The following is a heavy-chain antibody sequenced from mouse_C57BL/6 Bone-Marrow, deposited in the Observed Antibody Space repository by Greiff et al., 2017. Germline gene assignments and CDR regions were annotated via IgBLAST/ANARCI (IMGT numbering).Heavy chain of an antibody. V-gene: IGHV1-5*01. D-gene: IGHD1-1*01. CDR3: TGITTIVGENYFDY. CDR1: GYTFTSYW. CDR2: IYPGNSDT. Sequence: EVMLQQSGTVLARPGASVKMSCKTSGYTFTSYWMHWVKQRPGQGLEWIGAIYPGNSDTTYNQKFKGKAKLTAVTSASTAYMELSSLTNEDSAVYYCTGITTIVGENYFDYWGQGTTLTVSS. J-gene: IGHJ2*01.